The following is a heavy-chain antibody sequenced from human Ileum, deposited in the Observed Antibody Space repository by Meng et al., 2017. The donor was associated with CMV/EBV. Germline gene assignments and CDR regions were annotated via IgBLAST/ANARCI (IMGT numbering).Heavy chain of an antibody. CDR1: AFTFSRLG. CDR3: ARFEGLYNGFAI. J-gene: IGHJ3*02. CDR2: IRYDGSSQ. D-gene: IGHD3-10*01. Sequence: GGSLRLSCAASAFTFSRLGMHWVRQAPGKGLEWLAVIRYDGSSQNYADSVKGRFTISRDNSKNMLFLQMNSLRAEDTAVYFCARFEGLYNGFAIWGQGTVVTVSS. V-gene: IGHV3-33*01.